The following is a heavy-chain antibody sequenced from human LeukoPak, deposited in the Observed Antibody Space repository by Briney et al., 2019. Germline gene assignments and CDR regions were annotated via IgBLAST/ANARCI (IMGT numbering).Heavy chain of an antibody. CDR2: IYPGDSDT. D-gene: IGHD3-10*01. CDR3: ARRSPLRGDAFDI. CDR1: GYTLTELS. Sequence: ASVKVSCKVSGYTLTELSMHWVRQAPGKGLEWMGIIYPGDSDTRYSPSFQGQVTISADKSINTAYLQWSSLKASDTAMYYCARRSPLRGDAFDIWGQGTMVTVSS. J-gene: IGHJ3*02. V-gene: IGHV5-51*01.